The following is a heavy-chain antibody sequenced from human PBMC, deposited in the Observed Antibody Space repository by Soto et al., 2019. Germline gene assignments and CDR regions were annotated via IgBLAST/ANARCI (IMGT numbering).Heavy chain of an antibody. CDR2: IKQDGSEK. Sequence: GGSLRLSCAASGFTCSSYWMSWVRQAPGKGLEWVANIKQDGSEKYYVDSVKGRFTISRDNAKNSLYLQMNSLRAEDTAVYYCARDKRYSYGDFDYWGQGTLVTVSS. D-gene: IGHD5-18*01. V-gene: IGHV3-7*01. J-gene: IGHJ4*02. CDR1: GFTCSSYW. CDR3: ARDKRYSYGDFDY.